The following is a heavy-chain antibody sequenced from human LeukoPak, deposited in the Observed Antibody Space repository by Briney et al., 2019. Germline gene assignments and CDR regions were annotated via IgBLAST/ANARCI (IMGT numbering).Heavy chain of an antibody. CDR1: GGSFSGYY. V-gene: IGHV4-34*01. D-gene: IGHD3-22*01. J-gene: IGHJ4*02. CDR2: INHSGST. CDR3: ARGYLSAYYYDSSGYLNY. Sequence: SETLSLTCAVYGGSFSGYYWSWNRQPPGKGLEWIGEINHSGSTNYNPSLKSTVTISVDTSKNQFSLKLSSVTAADTAVYYCARGYLSAYYYDSSGYLNYWDQGTLVTVSS.